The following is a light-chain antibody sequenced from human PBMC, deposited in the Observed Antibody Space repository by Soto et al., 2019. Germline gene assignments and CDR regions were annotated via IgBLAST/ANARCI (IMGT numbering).Light chain of an antibody. J-gene: IGLJ1*01. CDR2: ENN. CDR1: SSNIGNNY. CDR3: GTWDSSLSAGGV. Sequence: QAVVTQPPSVSAAPGQKVTISCSGSSSNIGNNYVSWYQQLPGTAPKLLIYENNKRPSGIPDRFSGSKSGTSATLGITGLQTGDEAVYYCGTWDSSLSAGGVFGTGTKVTVL. V-gene: IGLV1-51*02.